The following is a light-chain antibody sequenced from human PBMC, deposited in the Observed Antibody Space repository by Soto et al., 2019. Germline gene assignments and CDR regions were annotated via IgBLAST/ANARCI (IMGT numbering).Light chain of an antibody. CDR2: EVK. CDR1: SSHVVGFNY. CDR3: RSYTSSSIPGNV. J-gene: IGLJ1*01. Sequence: SARAQPAPVSGSAGQSITISCTGTSSHVVGFNYVCWXQQHPGKARKLMIYEVKHRPSGVSNRVYGSKSGNTASLTISGLQAEDEADYYCRSYTSSSIPGNVSGTGTKVTVL. V-gene: IGLV2-14*01.